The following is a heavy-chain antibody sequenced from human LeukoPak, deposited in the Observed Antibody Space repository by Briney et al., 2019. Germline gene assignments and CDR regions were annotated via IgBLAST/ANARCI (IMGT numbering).Heavy chain of an antibody. J-gene: IGHJ4*01. V-gene: IGHV3-23*01. CDR1: GFSFNSYA. CDR3: AKDSSAWYFYFDS. CDR2: ISGLGDKQ. D-gene: IGHD6-13*01. Sequence: GGSLRLSCAGSGFSFNSYALHWVRQAPGKGLEWVSSISGLGDKQYYADSVKGRFTISRDNSKNTVYLDMNSLRVEEAGIYYCAKDSSAWYFYFDSWGQGTPVTVSS.